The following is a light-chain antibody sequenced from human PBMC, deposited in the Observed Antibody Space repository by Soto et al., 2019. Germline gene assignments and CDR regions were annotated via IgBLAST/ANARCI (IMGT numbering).Light chain of an antibody. V-gene: IGKV1-39*01. J-gene: IGKJ1*01. CDR2: AAS. Sequence: DIQMTQSPSTLSASVGDTVTITCRASESIDNWLAWYQQKPGKAPKLLIFAASSLQSGVPSRFSGSRSGPDFTLTICSMQPGEFATESLQQSYSSAPAVGYGTKVDIK. CDR3: QQSYSSAPA. CDR1: ESIDNW.